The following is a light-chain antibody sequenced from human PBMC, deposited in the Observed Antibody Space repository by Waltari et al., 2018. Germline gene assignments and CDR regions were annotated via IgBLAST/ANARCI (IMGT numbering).Light chain of an antibody. CDR2: GSS. CDR3: QQYGTPPVT. Sequence: EIVLTQSPGTLSLSPGERVTLSCRASQSVSGNYIAWYQQKPGQAPRLLIYGSSSRALGVPDKFGGSGSGTDFTLTISRLEPEDFAVYYCQQYGTPPVTFGQGTKLEIK. V-gene: IGKV3-20*01. CDR1: QSVSGNY. J-gene: IGKJ2*01.